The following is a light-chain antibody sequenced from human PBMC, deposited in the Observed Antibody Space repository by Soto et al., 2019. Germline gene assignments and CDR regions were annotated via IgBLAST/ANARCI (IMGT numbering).Light chain of an antibody. V-gene: IGLV2-8*01. CDR1: SSDVGAYDY. Sequence: QSVLTQPPSASGSPGQSVTISRTGTSSDVGAYDYVSWYQQHPGKAPKLMIYEGTKRPSGLSNRFSGSKSGNTASLRISGLQAEDEADYYCCSYAGTSHVFGTGTKVTVL. CDR3: CSYAGTSHV. J-gene: IGLJ1*01. CDR2: EGT.